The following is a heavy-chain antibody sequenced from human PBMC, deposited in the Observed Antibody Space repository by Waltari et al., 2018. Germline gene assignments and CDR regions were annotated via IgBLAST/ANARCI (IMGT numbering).Heavy chain of an antibody. J-gene: IGHJ4*02. V-gene: IGHV3-23*01. CDR2: ISGSGGST. D-gene: IGHD3-16*02. Sequence: EVQLLESGGGLVQPGGSLRLSCAASGFTFSSYAMSWVRQAPGTGLEWVSAISGSGGSTYYADSVKGRFTISRDNSKNTLYLQMNSLRAEDTAVYYCAKDRDMITFGGVIVLYYFDYWGQGTLVTVSS. CDR1: GFTFSSYA. CDR3: AKDRDMITFGGVIVLYYFDY.